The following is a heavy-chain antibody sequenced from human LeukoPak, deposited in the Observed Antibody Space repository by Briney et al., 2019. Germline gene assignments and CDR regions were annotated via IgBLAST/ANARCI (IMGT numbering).Heavy chain of an antibody. V-gene: IGHV3-33*01. CDR2: IWYDGSNK. D-gene: IGHD6-13*01. CDR1: GFTFSSYS. CDR3: AREHLGSSWYPNDAFDI. Sequence: PGGSLRLSCAASGFTFSSYSMHWVRQARGKGLEWVAVIWYDGSNKYYADSVKGRFTISRDNSKNTLYLQMNSLRAEDTAVYYCAREHLGSSWYPNDAFDIWGQGTMVTVSS. J-gene: IGHJ3*02.